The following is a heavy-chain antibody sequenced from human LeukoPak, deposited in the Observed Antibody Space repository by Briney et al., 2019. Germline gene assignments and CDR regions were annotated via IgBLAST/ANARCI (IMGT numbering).Heavy chain of an antibody. CDR2: ISDDGRNK. Sequence: GGSLRLSCAASGFSFISYGIPWVRQAPGKGLEWVGVISDDGRNKKYADSVKGRFTISRDNSKDTLYLQMNSLRDEDTAVYYCAKRPSDYGDYVTYFDYWGQGTLVTVSS. CDR1: GFSFISYG. V-gene: IGHV3-30*18. D-gene: IGHD4-17*01. CDR3: AKRPSDYGDYVTYFDY. J-gene: IGHJ4*02.